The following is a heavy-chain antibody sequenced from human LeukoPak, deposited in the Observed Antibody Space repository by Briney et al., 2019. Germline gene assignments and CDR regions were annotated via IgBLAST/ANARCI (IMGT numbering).Heavy chain of an antibody. Sequence: PGGSLRLSCAASGFTFSSSAMSWVRQAPGKGLDWFSAISDSGGSTYHADSVKGRFTISRDNSKNTLYLQMNSLRAEDTAVYYCSKGSAGSRPYYFDYWGQGTLVTVSS. J-gene: IGHJ4*02. CDR1: GFTFSSSA. CDR2: ISDSGGST. D-gene: IGHD2-15*01. CDR3: SKGSAGSRPYYFDY. V-gene: IGHV3-23*01.